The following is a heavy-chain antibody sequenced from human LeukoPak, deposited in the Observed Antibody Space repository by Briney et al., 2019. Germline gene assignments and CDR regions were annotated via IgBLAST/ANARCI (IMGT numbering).Heavy chain of an antibody. CDR1: GFTFSSYG. D-gene: IGHD3-22*01. J-gene: IGHJ4*02. V-gene: IGHV3-23*01. CDR2: ISGSGGST. Sequence: GGSLRLSCAASGFTFSSYGMIWVRQAPGKGLEWVSAISGSGGSTYYADSVKGRFTISRDNSKNTLYLQMNSLRAEDTAVYYCAKPYYYDSSGYPDGFFDYWGQGTLVTVSS. CDR3: AKPYYYDSSGYPDGFFDY.